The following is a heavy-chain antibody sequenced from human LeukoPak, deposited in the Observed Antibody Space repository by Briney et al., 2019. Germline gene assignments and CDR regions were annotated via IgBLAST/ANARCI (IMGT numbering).Heavy chain of an antibody. CDR2: INEDGGVT. D-gene: IGHD2-8*01. CDR1: GFTFSSYW. Sequence: PGGSLRLSCAASGFTFSSYWMSWVRQAPGKGLEWVANINEDGGVTYYMESVKGRFTIARDNAKSSLYLQMNTLQAEDTAVYHCARLTWDKGGMQPWYFDYWGQGTLVTVSS. V-gene: IGHV3-7*01. J-gene: IGHJ4*02. CDR3: ARLTWDKGGMQPWYFDY.